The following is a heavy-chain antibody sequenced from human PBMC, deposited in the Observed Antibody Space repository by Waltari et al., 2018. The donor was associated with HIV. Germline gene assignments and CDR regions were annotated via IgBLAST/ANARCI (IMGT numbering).Heavy chain of an antibody. D-gene: IGHD3-16*01. V-gene: IGHV4-61*02. CDR1: GGSINSGSYY. J-gene: IGHJ6*02. CDR2: LSTSGST. Sequence: QVHLQESGPGLVKTSQTLSLTCPVSGGSINSGSYYWNCIRQPAGRGLQWGGRLSTSGSTNYHPSLKSRVTMTVDTAKNQFSLRLTSLTASDTAIYYWSRTSSVSDYYDEVDVWGQGTTVTVS. CDR3: SRTSSVSDYYDEVDV.